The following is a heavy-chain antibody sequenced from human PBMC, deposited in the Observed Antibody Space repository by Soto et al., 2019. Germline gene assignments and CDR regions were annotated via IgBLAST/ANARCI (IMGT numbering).Heavy chain of an antibody. V-gene: IGHV4-59*08. Sequence: SETLSLTCTVSGGSISSYYWSWVRQPPGKGLEWVGYIYYSGSTNYNPSLKSRVTISVDTSKNQFSLKLSSVTAADTAVYYCARRWGRTFDYWGQGTLVTVSS. CDR1: GGSISSYY. CDR2: IYYSGST. J-gene: IGHJ4*02. D-gene: IGHD7-27*01. CDR3: ARRWGRTFDY.